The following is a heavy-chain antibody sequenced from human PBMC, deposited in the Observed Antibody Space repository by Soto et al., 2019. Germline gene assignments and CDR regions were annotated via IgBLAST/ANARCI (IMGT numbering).Heavy chain of an antibody. J-gene: IGHJ4*02. CDR3: ARVPMDYYDSRGYLAY. D-gene: IGHD3-22*01. V-gene: IGHV3-21*01. Sequence: GGSLRLSCAASGFTFSSYSVIWVRQAPGKGLEWVSSISSGSSYIYYADSVKGRFTISRDNAKSSLFLQMNSLRADDTAVYYCARVPMDYYDSRGYLAYWGQGSLVTVSS. CDR1: GFTFSSYS. CDR2: ISSGSSYI.